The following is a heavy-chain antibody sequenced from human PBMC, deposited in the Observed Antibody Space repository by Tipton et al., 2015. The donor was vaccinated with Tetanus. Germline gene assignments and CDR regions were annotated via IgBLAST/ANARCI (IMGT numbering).Heavy chain of an antibody. CDR2: VYHTGST. D-gene: IGHD2-15*01. CDR1: GDPITSSKYS. CDR3: ARGHLRGIVVAVFDY. V-gene: IGHV4-30-2*01. J-gene: IGHJ4*02. Sequence: TLSLTCTVSGDPITSSKYSWNWIRQPPGKGLEWIGYVYHTGSTYYKPSLKSRVTMSVDRSMNQFSLNLNSVTAADTAVYYCARGHLRGIVVAVFDYWGQGTLVSVSS.